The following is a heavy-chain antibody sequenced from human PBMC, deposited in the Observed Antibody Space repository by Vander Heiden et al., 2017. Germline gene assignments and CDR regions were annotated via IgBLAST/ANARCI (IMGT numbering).Heavy chain of an antibody. V-gene: IGHV3-30*18. CDR3: AKDLRVGIAAAGERLYYYGMDV. D-gene: IGHD6-13*01. J-gene: IGHJ6*02. CDR2: ISYDGSNK. Sequence: GLEWVAVISYDGSNKYYADSVKGRFTISRDNSKNTLYLQMNSLRAEDTAVYYCAKDLRVGIAAAGERLYYYGMDVWGQGTTVTVSS.